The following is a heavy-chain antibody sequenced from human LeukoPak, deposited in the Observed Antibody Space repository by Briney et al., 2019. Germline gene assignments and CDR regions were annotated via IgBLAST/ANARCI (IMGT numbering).Heavy chain of an antibody. Sequence: PPGGSLRLSCAASGFTFSSYAMHWVRQAPGKGLEYVSAISSNGGSTYYANSVKGRFTISRDNSKNTLYLQINSLRAEDTAIYYCAKSPIVIVPAAIRRYYYYYMDVWGKGTTVTVSS. D-gene: IGHD2-2*02. CDR1: GFTFSSYA. CDR3: AKSPIVIVPAAIRRYYYYYMDV. V-gene: IGHV3-64*01. CDR2: ISSNGGST. J-gene: IGHJ6*03.